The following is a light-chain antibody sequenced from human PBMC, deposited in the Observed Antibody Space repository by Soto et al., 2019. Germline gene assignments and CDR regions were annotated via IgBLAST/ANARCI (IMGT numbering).Light chain of an antibody. CDR2: GAS. CDR3: QQYDSSPLT. J-gene: IGKJ4*01. CDR1: QSVSSSY. V-gene: IGKV3-20*01. Sequence: LSPGERSTLSCMASQSVSSSYLAWYQQKPGQAPRLLIYGASSRATGIPDRFSGSGSGTDFTLTISRLEPEDFAVYYCQQYDSSPLTFGGGTKVDIK.